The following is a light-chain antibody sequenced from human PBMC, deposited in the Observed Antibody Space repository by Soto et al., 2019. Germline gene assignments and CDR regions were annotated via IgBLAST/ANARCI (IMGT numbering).Light chain of an antibody. Sequence: EFVLTESPVTLSLSPGERGTLSCRASQSFRGLLAWYQQKPGQAPRLLISDAYNRATGSPPRVSGSRSGPAVTLTISSLEPEDAAVYYCQQRHMWPITFGQGTRLEIK. V-gene: IGKV3-11*01. CDR3: QQRHMWPIT. CDR2: DAY. J-gene: IGKJ5*01. CDR1: QSFRGL.